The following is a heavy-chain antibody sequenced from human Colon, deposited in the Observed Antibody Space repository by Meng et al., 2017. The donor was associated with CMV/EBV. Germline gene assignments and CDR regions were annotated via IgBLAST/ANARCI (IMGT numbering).Heavy chain of an antibody. CDR1: GYTFTSYY. CDR3: ARESGDGSGRRDWFDP. Sequence: ASVKVSCKASGYTFTSYYMHWVRQAPGQGPEWMGIINPSGGSTSDAQKFQGRVTMTRDTSTSTVYMELSSLRSEDTAVYYCARESGDGSGRRDWFDPWGQGTLVTVSS. J-gene: IGHJ5*02. V-gene: IGHV1-46*01. CDR2: INPSGGST. D-gene: IGHD3-10*01.